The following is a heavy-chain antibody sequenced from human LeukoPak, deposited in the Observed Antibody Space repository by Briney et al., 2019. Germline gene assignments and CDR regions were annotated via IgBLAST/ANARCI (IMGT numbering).Heavy chain of an antibody. Sequence: ASVKVSCKASGGTFSSYAISWVRQAPGQGLEWMGGIIPIFGTANYAQKFQGRVTITTDESTSPAYMELSSLRSEDTAVYYCARGGGYYYYMDVWGKGTTVTVSS. D-gene: IGHD3-10*01. CDR3: ARGGGYYYYMDV. J-gene: IGHJ6*03. V-gene: IGHV1-69*05. CDR1: GGTFSSYA. CDR2: IIPIFGTA.